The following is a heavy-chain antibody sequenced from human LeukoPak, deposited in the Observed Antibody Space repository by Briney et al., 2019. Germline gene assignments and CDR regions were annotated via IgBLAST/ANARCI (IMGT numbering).Heavy chain of an antibody. D-gene: IGHD3-10*01. CDR3: ARGSRVWFGELLFDY. CDR2: INSDGSST. Sequence: PGGSLRLSCAASGFTFSIYWMHWLRQAPEKGLVWVSRINSDGSSTSYADSVKGRFTISRDNAKNSLYLQMNSLRAEDTAVYYCARGSRVWFGELLFDYWGQGTLVTVSS. V-gene: IGHV3-74*01. J-gene: IGHJ4*02. CDR1: GFTFSIYW.